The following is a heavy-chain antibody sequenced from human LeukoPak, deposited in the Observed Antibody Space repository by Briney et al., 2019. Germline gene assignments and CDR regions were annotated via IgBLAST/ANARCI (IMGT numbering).Heavy chain of an antibody. V-gene: IGHV3-13*04. CDR2: IGTAGDT. Sequence: GGSPGDSCAASGLTFSSYDMHWGRQATGKSLEWVSAIGTAGDTYYPGPVKGRFPISRENAKNSLYLQMNSLRAGDTAVYYCARSPGDYGDYEGYFDLWGRGTLVTVSS. CDR3: ARSPGDYGDYEGYFDL. CDR1: GLTFSSYD. D-gene: IGHD4-17*01. J-gene: IGHJ2*01.